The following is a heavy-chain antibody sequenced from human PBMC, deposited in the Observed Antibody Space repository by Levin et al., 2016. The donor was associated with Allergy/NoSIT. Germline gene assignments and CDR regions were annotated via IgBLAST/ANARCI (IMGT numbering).Heavy chain of an antibody. Sequence: VRQAPGKGLEWVAVISYDGSNKYYADSVKGRFTISRDNSKNTLYLQMNSLRAEDTAVYYCAKDRVTFYGDYTLGYWGQGTLVTVSS. D-gene: IGHD4-17*01. J-gene: IGHJ4*02. V-gene: IGHV3-30*18. CDR2: ISYDGSNK. CDR3: AKDRVTFYGDYTLGY.